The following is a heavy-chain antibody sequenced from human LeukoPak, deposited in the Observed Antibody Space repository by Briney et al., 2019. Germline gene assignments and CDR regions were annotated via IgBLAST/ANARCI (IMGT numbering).Heavy chain of an antibody. CDR1: GFTFSSYA. J-gene: IGHJ4*02. D-gene: IGHD3-3*01. V-gene: IGHV3-23*01. Sequence: GGXLRXSXXASGFTFSSYAMSWVRQAPGKGLEGVSAISGSGGSTYYADSVKGRFTISRDNSKNTLYLQMNSLRAEDTAVYYCAKDAFCSFDYWGQGTLVTVSS. CDR2: ISGSGGST. CDR3: AKDAFCSFDY.